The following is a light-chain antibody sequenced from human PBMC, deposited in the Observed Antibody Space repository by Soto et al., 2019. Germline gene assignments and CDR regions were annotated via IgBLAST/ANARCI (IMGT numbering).Light chain of an antibody. J-gene: IGKJ5*01. CDR2: DAS. CDR3: QHRSNWPIT. Sequence: ELVLTQSPATLSVSPGESATLSCRASQSVSRKLVWYQQKPGQTPRLLIYDASNKATGIPARFSGSGSGTDFTLTISSLEPEECAVYDGQHRSNWPITFGQGTRREIK. CDR1: QSVSRK. V-gene: IGKV3-11*01.